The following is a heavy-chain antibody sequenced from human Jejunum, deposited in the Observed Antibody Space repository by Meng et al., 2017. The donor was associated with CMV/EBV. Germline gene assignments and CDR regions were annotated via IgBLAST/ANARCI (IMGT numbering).Heavy chain of an antibody. J-gene: IGHJ5*02. V-gene: IGHV4-4*07. D-gene: IGHD1-26*01. CDR3: ARESGSYYWFDP. CDR2: IYTSGST. CDR1: AGSISGYY. Sequence: VRLPESGPGLVKSSETLSLTCFVSAGSISGYYWSWIRQPAGKGLEWIGRIYTSGSTHYNPSLKSRLTMSVDLSNNQISLKLRSVTAADTAVYYCARESGSYYWFDPWGQGTLVTVSS.